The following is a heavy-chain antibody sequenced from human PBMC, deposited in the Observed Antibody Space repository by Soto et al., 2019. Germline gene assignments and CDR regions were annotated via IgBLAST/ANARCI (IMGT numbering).Heavy chain of an antibody. Sequence: QVQLVESGGGVVQPGRSLRLSCAASGFTFSSYGMHWVRQAPGKGLEWVAVISYDGSNKYYADSVKGRFTISRDNSKNTLYLQMNSLRVEDTAVYYCAKDPDGWGQGTLVTVSS. CDR1: GFTFSSYG. CDR2: ISYDGSNK. V-gene: IGHV3-30*18. CDR3: AKDPDG. J-gene: IGHJ4*02. D-gene: IGHD4-17*01.